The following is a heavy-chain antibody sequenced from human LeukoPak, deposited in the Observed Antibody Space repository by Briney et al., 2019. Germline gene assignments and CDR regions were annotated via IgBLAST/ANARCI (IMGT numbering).Heavy chain of an antibody. D-gene: IGHD3-10*01. CDR3: ARDQNYYGSGSYYISHWFDP. Sequence: AASVKVSYKASGYTFTIYGISWVRQAPGQGLEWMGWISAYNGNTNYTEKLQGRLTIATDTSTSTAYMALRSLRSDDTAVYYCARDQNYYGSGSYYISHWFDPWGQGTLVTVSS. CDR2: ISAYNGNT. CDR1: GYTFTIYG. V-gene: IGHV1-18*01. J-gene: IGHJ5*02.